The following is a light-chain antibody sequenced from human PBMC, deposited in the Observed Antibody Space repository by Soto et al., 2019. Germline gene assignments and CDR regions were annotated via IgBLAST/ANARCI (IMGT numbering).Light chain of an antibody. J-gene: IGLJ1*01. Sequence: QSALTQPASVSGSPGQSITISCTGTSSDVGAYNYVSWYQQHPGKAPKLLIFEVTSRPSRVSNRFSGSKSANTASLTISGLQADDEADYYCSSYTASSTHVFGPGTKLTVL. CDR3: SSYTASSTHV. V-gene: IGLV2-14*01. CDR2: EVT. CDR1: SSDVGAYNY.